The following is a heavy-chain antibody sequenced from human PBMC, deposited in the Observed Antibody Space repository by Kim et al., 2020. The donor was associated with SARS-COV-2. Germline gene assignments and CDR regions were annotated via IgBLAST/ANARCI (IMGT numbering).Heavy chain of an antibody. J-gene: IGHJ4*02. Sequence: ASVKVSCKASGYTFTSYAMHWVRQAPGQRLEWMGWINAGNGNTKYSQKFQGRVTITRDTSASTAYMELSSLRSEDTAVYYCARDSTTLYYYDSSGYDVWGQGTLVTVSS. D-gene: IGHD3-22*01. CDR2: INAGNGNT. CDR1: GYTFTSYA. CDR3: ARDSTTLYYYDSSGYDV. V-gene: IGHV1-3*01.